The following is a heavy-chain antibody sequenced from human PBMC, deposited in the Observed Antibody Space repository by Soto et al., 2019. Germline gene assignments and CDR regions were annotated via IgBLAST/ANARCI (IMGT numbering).Heavy chain of an antibody. D-gene: IGHD2-2*01. J-gene: IGHJ3*02. CDR2: ISAYNGNT. Sequence: ASVKVSCKASGYTLTSYGISWVRQAPGQGLEWMGWISAYNGNTNYAQKLQGRVTMTTDTSTSTAYMELRSLRSDDTAVYYCARGMIVVVPAAMQDDAFDIWGQGTMVTVSS. V-gene: IGHV1-18*01. CDR1: GYTLTSYG. CDR3: ARGMIVVVPAAMQDDAFDI.